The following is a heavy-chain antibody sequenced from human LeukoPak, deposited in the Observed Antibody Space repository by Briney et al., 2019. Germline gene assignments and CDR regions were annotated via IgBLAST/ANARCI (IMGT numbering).Heavy chain of an antibody. V-gene: IGHV3-23*01. CDR1: GLTLSNYG. D-gene: IGHD3-22*01. CDR2: ISDSGGMT. CDR3: AKRGVVIRVILVGFHKEAYYFDS. J-gene: IGHJ4*02. Sequence: GGSLRLSCAVSGLTLSNYGMSSVRQAPGKGLEWVAGISDSGGMTNYADSVKGRFTISRDNPKHTLYLQMNSLRAEHTSVYFCAKRGVVIRVILVGFHKEAYYFDSWGQGALVTVSS.